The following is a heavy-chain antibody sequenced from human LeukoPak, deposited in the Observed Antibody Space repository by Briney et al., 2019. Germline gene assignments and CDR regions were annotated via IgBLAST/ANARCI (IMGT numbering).Heavy chain of an antibody. CDR3: ARVSVSLFGVVTAHFDS. CDR1: GGSFSGSY. J-gene: IGHJ4*02. CDR2: INLSGST. V-gene: IGHV4-34*01. Sequence: PSETLSLTCGVSGGSFSGSYWGWIRQPPGKGLEWIGEINLSGSTNYNSSLTSRVTISLDTSKNQFSLNLRSVTTADTAVYYCARVSVSLFGVVTAHFDSWGQGTLVAVSS. D-gene: IGHD3-3*01.